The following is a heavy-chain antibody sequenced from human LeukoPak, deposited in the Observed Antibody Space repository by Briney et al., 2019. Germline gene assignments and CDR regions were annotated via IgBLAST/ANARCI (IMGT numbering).Heavy chain of an antibody. V-gene: IGHV1-2*02. D-gene: IGHD5-18*01. CDR3: AREGAGYSYGSNWFDP. CDR1: GYTFTGYY. CDR2: INPNSGGT. Sequence: ASVKVSCKASGYTFTGYYMHWVRQAPGQGLEWMGWINPNSGGTNYAQKFQGRVTMTRDTSISTAYMELSRLRSDDTAVYYCAREGAGYSYGSNWFDPWGQGTLVTVSS. J-gene: IGHJ5*02.